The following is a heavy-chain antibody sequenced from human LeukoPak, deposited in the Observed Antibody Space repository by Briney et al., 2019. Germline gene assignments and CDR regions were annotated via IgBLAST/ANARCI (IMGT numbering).Heavy chain of an antibody. CDR1: GFTFSSYW. V-gene: IGHV3-74*01. D-gene: IGHD2-8*01. CDR2: INSDGSST. Sequence: GGSLRLSCAASGFTFSSYWMHWVRQAPGKGLVWVSRINSDGSSTSYADSVKGRFTISRDNSKNTVYLQMNSLTAEDTAVYYCAKDPPRYCPNGICNYFHYWGQGTLVTVSS. J-gene: IGHJ4*02. CDR3: AKDPPRYCPNGICNYFHY.